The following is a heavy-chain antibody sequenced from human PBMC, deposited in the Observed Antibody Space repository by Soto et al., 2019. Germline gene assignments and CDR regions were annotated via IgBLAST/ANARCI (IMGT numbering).Heavy chain of an antibody. D-gene: IGHD1-26*01. Sequence: RSLTCTVSGGSIISYYWSCIRQPPGKGLEWLGYIYYSGSTNYNPSLXSRVTISVXTSKNHFSLKLXSVTAXYTAVYYCARGGGSPDYWCQGTLVTVSS. J-gene: IGHJ4*02. V-gene: IGHV4-59*01. CDR2: IYYSGST. CDR1: GGSIISYY. CDR3: ARGGGSPDY.